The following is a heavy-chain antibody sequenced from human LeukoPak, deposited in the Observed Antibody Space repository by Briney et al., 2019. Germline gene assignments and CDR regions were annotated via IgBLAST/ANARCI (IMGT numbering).Heavy chain of an antibody. CDR1: GGSISSGDYY. D-gene: IGHD6-13*01. J-gene: IGHJ6*01. Sequence: SQTLSLTCTVSGGSISSGDYYWSWIRQPPGKGLEWIGYIYYSGSTYYNPSLKSRVTISVDTSKNQFSLKLSSVTAADTAVYYCASLAAVYYYXGMDVWGQGTTVTV. V-gene: IGHV4-30-4*01. CDR3: ASLAAVYYYXGMDV. CDR2: IYYSGST.